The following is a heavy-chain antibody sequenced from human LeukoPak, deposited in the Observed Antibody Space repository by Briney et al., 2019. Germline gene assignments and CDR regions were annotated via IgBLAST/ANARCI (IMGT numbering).Heavy chain of an antibody. CDR1: GFTFSSYG. D-gene: IGHD3-10*01. CDR2: IRYDGSNK. Sequence: GGSLRLSCAASGFTFSSYGMHWVRQAPGKGLEWVAFIRYDGSNKYYADSVKGRFTISRDNSKNTLYLQMNSLRAEDTAVYYCAKDESYGSGAIDYWGQGTLVTVSS. V-gene: IGHV3-30*02. CDR3: AKDESYGSGAIDY. J-gene: IGHJ4*02.